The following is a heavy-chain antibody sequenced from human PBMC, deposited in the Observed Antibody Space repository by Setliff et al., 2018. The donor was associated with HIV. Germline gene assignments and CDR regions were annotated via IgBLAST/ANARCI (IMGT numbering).Heavy chain of an antibody. CDR3: ARRAVAGVGDAFDI. Sequence: ASVKVSCKASGYTFTDYYMHWVRQAPGQGLEWMGRINPNSGGTNYAQKFQGRVTMTRDTSISTAYLELSRLRSDDTAVYYCARRAVAGVGDAFDIWCQGTMVT. CDR2: INPNSGGT. CDR1: GYTFTDYY. D-gene: IGHD6-19*01. V-gene: IGHV1-2*06. J-gene: IGHJ3*02.